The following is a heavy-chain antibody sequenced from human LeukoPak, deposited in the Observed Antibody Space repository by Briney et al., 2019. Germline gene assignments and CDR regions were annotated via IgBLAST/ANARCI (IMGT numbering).Heavy chain of an antibody. CDR3: AKDSYWALWFGELLYPAYYYMDV. D-gene: IGHD3-10*01. V-gene: IGHV3-23*01. CDR1: GFTFSSYG. Sequence: GGSLRLSCAASGFTFSSYGMSWVRQAPGKGLEWVSAISGSGGSTYYADSVKGRFTISRDNSKNTLYLQMNSLRAEDTAVYYCAKDSYWALWFGELLYPAYYYMDVWGKGTTVTISS. J-gene: IGHJ6*03. CDR2: ISGSGGST.